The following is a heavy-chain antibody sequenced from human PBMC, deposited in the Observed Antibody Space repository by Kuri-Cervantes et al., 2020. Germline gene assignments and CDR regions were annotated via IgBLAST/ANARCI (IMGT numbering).Heavy chain of an antibody. Sequence: GGSLRLSCAASGFTFSSYGVHWVRQAPGKGLEWVAVIWYDGSNKYYADSVKGRFTISRDNSKNTLYLQMNSLRAEDTAVYYCARERRASSSLPYDAFDIWGQGTMVTVSS. CDR2: IWYDGSNK. V-gene: IGHV3-33*01. CDR3: ARERRASSSLPYDAFDI. CDR1: GFTFSSYG. J-gene: IGHJ3*02. D-gene: IGHD6-13*01.